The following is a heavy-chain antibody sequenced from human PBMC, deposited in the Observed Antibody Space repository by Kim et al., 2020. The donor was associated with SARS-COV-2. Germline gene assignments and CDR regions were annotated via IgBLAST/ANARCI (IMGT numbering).Heavy chain of an antibody. D-gene: IGHD6-13*01. CDR3: AAGRIAAAAIYGMDV. CDR1: GFTFTSSA. J-gene: IGHJ6*02. V-gene: IGHV1-58*01. CDR2: IVVGSGNT. Sequence: SVKVSCKASGFTFTSSAVQWVRQARGQRLEWIGWIVVGSGNTNYAQKFQERVTITRDMSTSTAYMELSSLRSEDTAVYYCAAGRIAAAAIYGMDVWGQGTTVTVSS.